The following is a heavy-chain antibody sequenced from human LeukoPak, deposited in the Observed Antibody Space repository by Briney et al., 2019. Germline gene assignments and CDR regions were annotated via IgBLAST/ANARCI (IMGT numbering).Heavy chain of an antibody. V-gene: IGHV3-53*01. CDR3: AREDGSGSSFDY. Sequence: GGSLRLSCAASGFTVSSNYMSWVRQAPGKGLKWVSVIYSGGSTYYADSVKGRFTISRDNSKNTLYLQMNSLRAEDTAVYHCAREDGSGSSFDYWGQGTLVTVSS. J-gene: IGHJ4*02. D-gene: IGHD3-10*01. CDR2: IYSGGST. CDR1: GFTVSSNY.